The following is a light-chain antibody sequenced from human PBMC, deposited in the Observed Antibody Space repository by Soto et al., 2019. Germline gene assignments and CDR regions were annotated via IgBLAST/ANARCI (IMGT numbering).Light chain of an antibody. J-gene: IGLJ1*01. Sequence: QSVLTQPPSTSGTPEQRVTISCHGSSSNIGSYPVSWYQQVPGTAPKLLIYNINQRPSGVPDRFSGSKSGTSASLAISGLQSEDEADYYCAVWDDRLNGPVFGPGTTVSVL. V-gene: IGLV1-44*01. CDR2: NIN. CDR3: AVWDDRLNGPV. CDR1: SSNIGSYP.